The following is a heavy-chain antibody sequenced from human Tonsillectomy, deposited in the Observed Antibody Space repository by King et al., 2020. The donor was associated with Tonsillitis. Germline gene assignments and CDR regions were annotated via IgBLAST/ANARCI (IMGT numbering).Heavy chain of an antibody. V-gene: IGHV3-30*18. D-gene: IGHD6-19*01. CDR2: ISYDGSNK. CDR1: GFTFSSYG. CDR3: AKDQNHSSGWYGSAFDI. Sequence: VQLVESGGGVVQPGRSLRLSCAASGFTFSSYGMHWVRQAPGKGLEWVAVISYDGSNKYYADSVKGRFTISRDNSKNTLYLQMNSLRAEDTAVYYCAKDQNHSSGWYGSAFDIWGQGTMVTVSS. J-gene: IGHJ3*02.